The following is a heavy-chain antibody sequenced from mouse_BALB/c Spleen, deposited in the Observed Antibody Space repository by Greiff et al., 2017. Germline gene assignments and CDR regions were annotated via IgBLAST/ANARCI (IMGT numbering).Heavy chain of an antibody. J-gene: IGHJ4*01. V-gene: IGHV3-8*02. D-gene: IGHD2-1*01. CDR3: ARYDYGNYGENAMDY. Sequence: VQLKESGPSLVKPSQTLSLTCSVTGDSITSGYWNWIRKFPGNKLEYMGYISYSGSTYYNPSLKSRISITRDTSKNQYYLQLNSVTTEDTATYYCARYDYGNYGENAMDYWGQGTSVTVSS. CDR2: ISYSGST. CDR1: GDSITSGY.